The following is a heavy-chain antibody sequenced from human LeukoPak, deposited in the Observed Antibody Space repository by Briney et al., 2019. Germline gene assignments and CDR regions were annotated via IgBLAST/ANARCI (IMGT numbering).Heavy chain of an antibody. J-gene: IGHJ6*03. V-gene: IGHV4-39*07. CDR2: IYYSGST. Sequence: NPSETLSLTCTVSGGSISSSSYYWGWIRQPPGKGLEWIGSIYYSGSTYYNPSLKSRVTISVDTSKNQFSLKLSSVTAADTAVYYCARCPRSRGSHYYYYYYMDVWGKGTTVTVSS. CDR3: ARCPRSRGSHYYYYYYMDV. CDR1: GGSISSSSYY. D-gene: IGHD3-10*01.